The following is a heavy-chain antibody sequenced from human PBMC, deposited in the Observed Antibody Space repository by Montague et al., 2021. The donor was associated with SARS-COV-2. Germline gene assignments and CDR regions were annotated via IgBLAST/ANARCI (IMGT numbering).Heavy chain of an antibody. V-gene: IGHV3-33*01. Sequence: SLRLSCAASGFTFSSYGMHWVRQAPGRGLEWVAVIWYDGSNKYYXXSVKGRFTTSRDNSKNTLYLQMNSLRAEDTAVYYCAREAEIFGVVISPLFYWSKGTLVTVSS. CDR3: AREAEIFGVVISPLFY. CDR2: IWYDGSNK. D-gene: IGHD3-3*01. J-gene: IGHJ4*02. CDR1: GFTFSSYG.